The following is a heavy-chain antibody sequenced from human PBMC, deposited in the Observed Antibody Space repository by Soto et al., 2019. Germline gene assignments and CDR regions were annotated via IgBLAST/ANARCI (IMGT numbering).Heavy chain of an antibody. CDR1: GFTLSKYA. CDR2: ISYDGSNK. V-gene: IGHV3-30-3*01. J-gene: IGHJ4*02. CDR3: ARDFRVLYDSSGFVY. D-gene: IGHD3-22*01. Sequence: QVQLVESGGGVVQPGTSLRLSCVASGFTLSKYAIHWVRQAPGKGLQWVAFISYDGSNKYYADSVKGRFNISRDNSHSTVYVEMNSLRAADRATYYCARDFRVLYDSSGFVYWGQVTLVTVAS.